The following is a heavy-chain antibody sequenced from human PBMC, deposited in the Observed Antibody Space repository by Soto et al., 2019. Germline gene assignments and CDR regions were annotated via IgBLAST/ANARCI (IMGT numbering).Heavy chain of an antibody. Sequence: SVKVSCKASRYTFTSYCISWVRQAPGQGLEWMGGIIPIFGTANYAQKFQGRVTITADESTSTAYMELSSLRSEDTAVYYCARDWGGSSTQHWGQGTLVTVSS. CDR1: RYTFTSYC. J-gene: IGHJ1*01. D-gene: IGHD1-26*01. CDR2: IIPIFGTA. V-gene: IGHV1-69*13. CDR3: ARDWGGSSTQH.